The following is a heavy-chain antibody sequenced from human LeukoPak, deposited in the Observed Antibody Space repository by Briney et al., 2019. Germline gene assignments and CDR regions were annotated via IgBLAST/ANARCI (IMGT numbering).Heavy chain of an antibody. CDR1: GFTFSSYA. V-gene: IGHV3-30*04. Sequence: GRSLRLSCAASGFTFSSYAMHWVRQAPGKGLEWVAVISYDGSNKYYADSVKGRFTISRDNSKNTLYLQMNSLRAEDTAVYYCARHTAMVSDYWGQGTLVTVSS. D-gene: IGHD5-18*01. CDR3: ARHTAMVSDY. J-gene: IGHJ4*02. CDR2: ISYDGSNK.